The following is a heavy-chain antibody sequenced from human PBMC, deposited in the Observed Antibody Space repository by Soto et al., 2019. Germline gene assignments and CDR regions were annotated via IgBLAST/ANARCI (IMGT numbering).Heavy chain of an antibody. J-gene: IGHJ5*02. D-gene: IGHD3-22*01. Sequence: SETLSLTCTVSGGSISSSSYYWGWIRQPPGKGLEWIGSIYYSGSTYYNPSLKSRVTISVDTSKNQFSLKLSSVTAADTAVYYCARQLLPRIGRYYYDSSGYNWFDPWGQGTLVTVSS. CDR3: ARQLLPRIGRYYYDSSGYNWFDP. V-gene: IGHV4-39*01. CDR2: IYYSGST. CDR1: GGSISSSSYY.